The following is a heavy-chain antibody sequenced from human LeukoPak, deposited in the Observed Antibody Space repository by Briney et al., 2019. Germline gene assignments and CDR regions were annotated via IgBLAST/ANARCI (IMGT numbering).Heavy chain of an antibody. D-gene: IGHD5-24*01. V-gene: IGHV3-66*01. Sequence: GGSLRLSCAVSGLIVSSNHMNWVRQAPGKGLEWVSVINSGGTTYYADSVKGRFTISRDNSKNTLYLQMNSLRAEDTAAYYCARDVSGDGYNSFDYWGLGILVTVSS. J-gene: IGHJ4*02. CDR2: INSGGTT. CDR3: ARDVSGDGYNSFDY. CDR1: GLIVSSNH.